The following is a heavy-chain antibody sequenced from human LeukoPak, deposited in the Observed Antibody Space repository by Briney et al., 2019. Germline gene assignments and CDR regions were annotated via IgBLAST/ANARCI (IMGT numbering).Heavy chain of an antibody. CDR3: ARDPWELLSGDLPDY. D-gene: IGHD3-10*01. Sequence: GGSLRLSCAASGFTFSSYWMHWVRQAPGKGLVWVSRINSDGSSTSYADSVKGRFTISRDNAKNTLYLQMNSLRAEDTAVYYCARDPWELLSGDLPDYWGQGTLVTVSS. CDR1: GFTFSSYW. J-gene: IGHJ4*02. V-gene: IGHV3-74*01. CDR2: INSDGSST.